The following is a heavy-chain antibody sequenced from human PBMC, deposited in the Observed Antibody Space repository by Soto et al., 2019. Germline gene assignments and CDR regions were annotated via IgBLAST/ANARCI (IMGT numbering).Heavy chain of an antibody. J-gene: IGHJ4*02. CDR1: GFTFSSYA. Sequence: TGGSLRLSCAASGFTFSSYAMSWVRQAPGKGLEWVSAISGSGGSTYYADSVKGRFTISRDNSKNTPYLQMNSLRAEDTAVYYCATSLGYCSGGSCLHYWGQGTLVTVS. D-gene: IGHD2-15*01. CDR2: ISGSGGST. V-gene: IGHV3-23*01. CDR3: ATSLGYCSGGSCLHY.